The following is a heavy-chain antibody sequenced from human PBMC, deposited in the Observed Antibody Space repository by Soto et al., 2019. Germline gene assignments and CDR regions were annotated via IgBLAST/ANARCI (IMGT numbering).Heavy chain of an antibody. Sequence: PGGSLPVFCAPPVFTFSIYAMDWVRQAPRKGLEWVAVISYDGSNKYYADSVKGRFTISIDNSKNTLYLQMNSLRAEDTAVYYCAREDDYDILTGYFDYWGQGTLVTVSS. V-gene: IGHV3-30-3*01. CDR1: VFTFSIYA. D-gene: IGHD3-9*01. CDR3: AREDDYDILTGYFDY. CDR2: ISYDGSNK. J-gene: IGHJ4*02.